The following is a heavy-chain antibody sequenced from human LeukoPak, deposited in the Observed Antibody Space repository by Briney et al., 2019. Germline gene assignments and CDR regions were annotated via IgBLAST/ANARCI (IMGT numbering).Heavy chain of an antibody. D-gene: IGHD3-22*01. CDR1: GYTFTSYY. Sequence: ASVKVSCKASGYTFTSYYMHWVRQAPGQGLEWMGIINPSGGSTSYAQKFQGRVTMTRDTSTSTAYMELSSLRSEDTAVYYCARGDHYYDSSGYYYEGTFDYWGQGTLVTVSS. J-gene: IGHJ4*02. CDR2: INPSGGST. V-gene: IGHV1-46*01. CDR3: ARGDHYYDSSGYYYEGTFDY.